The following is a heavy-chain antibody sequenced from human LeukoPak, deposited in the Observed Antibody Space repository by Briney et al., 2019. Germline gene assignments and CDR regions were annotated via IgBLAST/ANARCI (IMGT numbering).Heavy chain of an antibody. V-gene: IGHV4-39*07. Sequence: SETLSLTCTVSGGSISSSSYYWGWIRQPPGKGLEWIGSIYYSGSTNYNPSLKSRVTISVDTSKNQFSLKLSSVTAADTAVYYCARVERRWDAFDIWGQGTMVTVSS. CDR3: ARVERRWDAFDI. CDR2: IYYSGST. CDR1: GGSISSSSYY. J-gene: IGHJ3*02. D-gene: IGHD2-15*01.